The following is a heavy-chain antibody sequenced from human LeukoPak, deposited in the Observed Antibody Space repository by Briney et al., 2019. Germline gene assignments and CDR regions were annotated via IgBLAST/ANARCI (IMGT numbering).Heavy chain of an antibody. CDR2: ISGSGGST. J-gene: IGHJ6*03. CDR1: GFTFSSYA. D-gene: IGHD1-26*01. Sequence: GGSLRLSCAASGFTFSSYAMSWVRQAPGKGLEWVSAISGSGGSTYYADSVKGRFTISRDNSKNTLYLQMNSLKTEDTAVYYCTTIVGATGYYYYYMDVWGKGTTVTVSS. CDR3: TTIVGATGYYYYYMDV. V-gene: IGHV3-23*01.